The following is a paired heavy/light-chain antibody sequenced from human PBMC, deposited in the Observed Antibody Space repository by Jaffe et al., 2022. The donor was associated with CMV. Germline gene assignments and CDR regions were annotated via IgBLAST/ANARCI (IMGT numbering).Light chain of an antibody. Sequence: QSALTQPASVSGSPGQSITISCTGTSSDVGSYNLVSWYQQHPGKAPKLMIYEVSKRPSGVSNRFSGSKSGNTASLTISGLQAEDEADYYCCSYAGSRHVVFGGGTKLTVL. V-gene: IGLV2-23*02. CDR1: SSDVGSYNL. CDR2: EVS. J-gene: IGLJ2*01. CDR3: CSYAGSRHVV.
Heavy chain of an antibody. CDR2: ISSSSSYI. V-gene: IGHV3-21*01. CDR3: ARVASRDDTYYDFWSGYYPYYYYYGMDV. D-gene: IGHD3-3*01. J-gene: IGHJ6*02. CDR1: GFTFSSYS. Sequence: EVQLVESGGGLVKPGGSLRLSCAASGFTFSSYSMNWVRQAPGKGLEWVSSISSSSSYIYYADSVKGRFTISRDNAKNSLYLQMNSLRAEDTAVYYCARVASRDDTYYDFWSGYYPYYYYYGMDVWGQGTTVTVSS.